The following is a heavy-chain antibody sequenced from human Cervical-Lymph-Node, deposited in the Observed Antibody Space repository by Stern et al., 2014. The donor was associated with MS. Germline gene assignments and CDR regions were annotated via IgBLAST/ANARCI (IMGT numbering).Heavy chain of an antibody. Sequence: QVQLVQSGAEVKKPGASVKVSCEASGYTFTAYYMHWVRQAPGQGLEWMGQINPNSGESQYAQKFQGRVTMTRDTSINTAYMDLSSLRSDDTAVYYCATLTHGMLFDNWGQGTLVTVSS. V-gene: IGHV1-2*06. J-gene: IGHJ4*02. CDR3: ATLTHGMLFDN. CDR1: GYTFTAYY. CDR2: INPNSGES. D-gene: IGHD1-1*01.